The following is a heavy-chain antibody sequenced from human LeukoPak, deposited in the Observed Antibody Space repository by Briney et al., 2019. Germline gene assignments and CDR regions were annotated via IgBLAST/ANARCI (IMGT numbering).Heavy chain of an antibody. D-gene: IGHD4-23*01. Sequence: SETLSLTCTVSGGSISSYYWIWIRQPPGKGLGWIGYIYYTGSTNYNPSLKSRVTISVDTSKNQFSLELSSVTAADTAVYYCARVGFGNTPHPIGYRGGGTPVTVSS. CDR2: IYYTGST. J-gene: IGHJ4*02. CDR1: GGSISSYY. CDR3: ARVGFGNTPHPIGY. V-gene: IGHV4-59*01.